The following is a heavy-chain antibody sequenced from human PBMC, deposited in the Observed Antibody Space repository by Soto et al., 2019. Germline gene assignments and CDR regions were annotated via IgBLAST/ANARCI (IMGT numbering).Heavy chain of an antibody. CDR1: GGSISSYY. J-gene: IGHJ3*02. CDR2: IYYSGST. V-gene: IGHV4-59*01. CDR3: ARAGTPAGAFDI. D-gene: IGHD6-13*01. Sequence: TLSLTCTVSGGSISSYYWSWIRQPPGKGLEWIGYIYYSGSTNYNPSLKSRVTISVDTSKNQFSLKLSSVTAADTAVYYCARAGTPAGAFDIWGQGTMVTVSS.